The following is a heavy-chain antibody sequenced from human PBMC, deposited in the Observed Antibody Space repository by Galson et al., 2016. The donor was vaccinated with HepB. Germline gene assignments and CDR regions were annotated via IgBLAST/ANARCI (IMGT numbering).Heavy chain of an antibody. D-gene: IGHD3-3*01. CDR2: ISAYNQNT. J-gene: IGHJ6*02. Sequence: SVKVSCKASGYNFISYGFSWVRQAPGQGLEWLGWISAYNQNTNYAQKFQGRVTLTTDRTTTTAYMELRSLRSDDTAVYYCVREGGRITIFAAGIIGTGMDGWGQGTTVTVSS. CDR3: VREGGRITIFAAGIIGTGMDG. CDR1: GYNFISYG. V-gene: IGHV1-18*01.